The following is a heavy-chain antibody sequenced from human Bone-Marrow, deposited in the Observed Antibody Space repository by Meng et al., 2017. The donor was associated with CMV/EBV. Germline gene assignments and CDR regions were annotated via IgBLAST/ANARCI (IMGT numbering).Heavy chain of an antibody. CDR2: INPNDNT. CDR3: ARSSGWSRFDY. CDR1: GYTIPYYY. V-gene: IGHV1-2*02. D-gene: IGHD6-19*01. J-gene: IGHJ4*01. Sequence: QVRLWSTGAGRRRLGASWKVSGKASGYTIPYYYIHWVRQAPGQGFQWMGWINPNDNTNYAQNFQGRVTMTRDMSINTIYMELSRLASEDTAVYYCARSSGWSRFDYWGHGTLVTVSS.